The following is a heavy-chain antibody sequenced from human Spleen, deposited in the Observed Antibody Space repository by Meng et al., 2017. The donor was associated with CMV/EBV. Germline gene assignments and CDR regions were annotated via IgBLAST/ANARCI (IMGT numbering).Heavy chain of an antibody. CDR1: TFTGYY. J-gene: IGHJ4*02. CDR2: INPNSGGT. CDR3: ARDLGPWTPYCGSDCYWAF. D-gene: IGHD2-21*01. V-gene: IGHV1-2*02. Sequence: TFTGYYIHWVRQAPGQGLEWMGCINPNSGGTNYAQKFQGRVTMTTDTSITTAYMELSSLRSDDTALYYCARDLGPWTPYCGSDCYWAFWGQGTLVTVSS.